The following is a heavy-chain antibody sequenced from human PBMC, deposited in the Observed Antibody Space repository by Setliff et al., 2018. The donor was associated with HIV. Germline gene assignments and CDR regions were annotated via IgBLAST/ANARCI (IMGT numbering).Heavy chain of an antibody. D-gene: IGHD5-12*01. V-gene: IGHV5-51*01. Sequence: LGESLKISCKGSGYSFTSYWIGWVRQMPGKGLEWMGIIFPADSDTTYSPSFQGQVTISADKSISTAYLQWSRLKASDTAMYYCARHGPMRDGYNHGAFDYWGQGTPVTVSS. CDR1: GYSFTSYW. CDR3: ARHGPMRDGYNHGAFDY. J-gene: IGHJ4*02. CDR2: IFPADSDT.